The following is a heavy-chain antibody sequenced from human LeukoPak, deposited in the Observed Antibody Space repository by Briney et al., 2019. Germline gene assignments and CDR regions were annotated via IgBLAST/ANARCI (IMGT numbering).Heavy chain of an antibody. Sequence: GGSLRLSCAASGFSFSTYSMHWVRQAPGKGLEGVSSIDGRSNYKYYADSVKGRFTISRDNAQSSLFLQMNSLRAEDTALYYCAREDGIVGASSAFDVWGQGTMVTVS. J-gene: IGHJ3*01. V-gene: IGHV3-21*01. CDR3: AREDGIVGASSAFDV. CDR2: IDGRSNYK. D-gene: IGHD1-26*01. CDR1: GFSFSTYS.